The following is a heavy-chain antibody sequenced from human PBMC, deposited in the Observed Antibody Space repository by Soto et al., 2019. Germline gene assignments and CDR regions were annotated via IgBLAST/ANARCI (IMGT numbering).Heavy chain of an antibody. CDR2: INAGNGNT. D-gene: IGHD2-2*01. J-gene: IGHJ5*02. CDR1: GYTFTSYA. CDR3: ARDQAYIVVVPAVFDP. V-gene: IGHV1-3*01. Sequence: ASVKVSCKSSGYTFTSYAMHWVRQAPGQRLEWMGWINAGNGNTKYSQKFQGRVTITRDTSASTAYMELSSLRSEDTAVYYCARDQAYIVVVPAVFDPWGQGTLVTVSS.